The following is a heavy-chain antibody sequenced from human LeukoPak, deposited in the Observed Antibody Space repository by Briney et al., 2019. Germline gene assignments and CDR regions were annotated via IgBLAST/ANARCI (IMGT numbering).Heavy chain of an antibody. CDR3: ARDGSVNENWFDP. Sequence: ASVKVSCKASGYTFTGYYMHWVRQAPGQGLEWMGWINPNSGGTNYAQKFQGWVTMTRDTSISTAYMELSRLRSDDTAVYYCARDGSVNENWFDPWGQGTLVTVSS. J-gene: IGHJ5*02. CDR2: INPNSGGT. V-gene: IGHV1-2*04. CDR1: GYTFTGYY.